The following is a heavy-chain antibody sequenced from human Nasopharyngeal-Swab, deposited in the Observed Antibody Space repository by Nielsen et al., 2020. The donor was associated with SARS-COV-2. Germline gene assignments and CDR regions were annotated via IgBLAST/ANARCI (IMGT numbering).Heavy chain of an antibody. CDR3: ARDLARGVGWYFDL. Sequence: GESLKISCAASGFTFSSYSMNWVRQAPGKGLEWVSSISSSSSYIYYADSVKGRFTISRDNAKNSLYLQMNSLRAEDTAVYYCARDLARGVGWYFDLWGRGTLVTVSS. CDR1: GFTFSSYS. V-gene: IGHV3-21*01. J-gene: IGHJ2*01. CDR2: ISSSSSYI. D-gene: IGHD3-10*01.